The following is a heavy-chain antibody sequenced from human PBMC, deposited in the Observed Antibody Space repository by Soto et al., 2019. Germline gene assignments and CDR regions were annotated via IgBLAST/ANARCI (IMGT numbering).Heavy chain of an antibody. CDR1: GFTFSTYT. Sequence: PGGSLRLSCAASGFTFSTYTMNWVRQAPGKGLEWVAGIFPGGSTYYANSVKGRFTISRDHSQSSVFLQMSSLRDEDTAVYYCAKVRQPDGIRTIDLWGQGTLLT. CDR3: AKVRQPDGIRTIDL. V-gene: IGHV3-23*03. CDR2: IFPGGST. J-gene: IGHJ1*01. D-gene: IGHD3-3*02.